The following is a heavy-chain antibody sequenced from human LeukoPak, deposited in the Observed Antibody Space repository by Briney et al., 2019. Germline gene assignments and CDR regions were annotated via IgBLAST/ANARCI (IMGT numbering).Heavy chain of an antibody. CDR2: ISSSSSYI. V-gene: IGHV3-21*01. D-gene: IGHD2-8*02. Sequence: PGGSLRLSCAAPGFTFSSYSMNWVRQAPGKGLEWVSSISSSSSYIYYADSVKGRFTISRDNAKNSLYLQMNSLRAEDTAVYYCARDIGPGYSSGFNWGQGTLVTVSS. CDR1: GFTFSSYS. CDR3: ARDIGPGYSSGFN. J-gene: IGHJ4*02.